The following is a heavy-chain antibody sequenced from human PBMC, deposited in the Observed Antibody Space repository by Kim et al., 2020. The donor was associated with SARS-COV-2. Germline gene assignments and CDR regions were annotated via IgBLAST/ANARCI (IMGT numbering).Heavy chain of an antibody. D-gene: IGHD3-3*01. V-gene: IGHV3-49*04. Sequence: GGSLRLSCTASGFTFGDYAMSWVRQAPGKGLEWVGFIRSKAYGGTTEYAASVKGRFTISRDDSKSIAYLQMNSLKTEDTAVYYCTRTYYDFWSGYPTLYYFDYWGQGTLVTVSS. CDR1: GFTFGDYA. CDR3: TRTYYDFWSGYPTLYYFDY. J-gene: IGHJ4*02. CDR2: IRSKAYGGTT.